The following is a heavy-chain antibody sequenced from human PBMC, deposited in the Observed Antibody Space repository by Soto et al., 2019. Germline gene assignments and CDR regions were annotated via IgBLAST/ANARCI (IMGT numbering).Heavy chain of an antibody. J-gene: IGHJ4*02. V-gene: IGHV3-30-3*01. Sequence: QVQLVESGGGVVQPGRSLRLSCAGSGFTFSSYAMHWVRQVPGKGLEWVAVMSYDGSNKYYADSVKGRFTISRDNSKNTLYLQVNSRRAEDTAVYYCARDKSPYSSGWHNRHFDYWGQGTLVTVSS. CDR3: ARDKSPYSSGWHNRHFDY. CDR1: GFTFSSYA. D-gene: IGHD6-19*01. CDR2: MSYDGSNK.